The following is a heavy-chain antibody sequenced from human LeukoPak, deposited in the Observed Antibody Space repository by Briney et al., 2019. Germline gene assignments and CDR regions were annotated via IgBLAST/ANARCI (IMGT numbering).Heavy chain of an antibody. V-gene: IGHV3-33*01. Sequence: GGSLRLSCAGSGFRFSTYGMHWVRQAPGKGLEWLGYVWFDGSNSDYVDPVKGRFTISRDNSKNTVLLQMNSLRAEDTAVYHCARFAGSDYTGSFDLWGQGTPVTVSS. CDR3: ARFAGSDYTGSFDL. CDR1: GFRFSTYG. J-gene: IGHJ4*02. D-gene: IGHD3-10*01. CDR2: VWFDGSNS.